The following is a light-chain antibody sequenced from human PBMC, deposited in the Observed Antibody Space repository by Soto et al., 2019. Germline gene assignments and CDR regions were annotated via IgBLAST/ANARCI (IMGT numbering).Light chain of an antibody. J-gene: IGLJ3*02. CDR1: SSDIGAFNY. V-gene: IGLV2-14*01. Sequence: QSVLTQPASVSGSPGQSITISCTGTSSDIGAFNYVSWYQQHPGRVPELMIYDVSNRPSGVSNRFSGSKSGSTASLTISGLQAEDEADYYCSSYTTNYAVLFGGGTKVTVL. CDR2: DVS. CDR3: SSYTTNYAVL.